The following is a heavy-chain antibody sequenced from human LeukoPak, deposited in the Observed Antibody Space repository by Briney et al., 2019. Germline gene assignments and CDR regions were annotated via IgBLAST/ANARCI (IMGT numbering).Heavy chain of an antibody. CDR3: ARKVAVAMDLDY. J-gene: IGHJ4*02. Sequence: GGSLRLPCVASGFTFKSYGMTWVRQVPGKGLEWLSSITGAGTSTKYAGSVNGRFTISRDNSKNTLSLQMTGLRAEDTAVYYCARKVAVAMDLDYWGQGTLVTVSS. CDR2: ITGAGTST. V-gene: IGHV3-23*01. D-gene: IGHD5-18*01. CDR1: GFTFKSYG.